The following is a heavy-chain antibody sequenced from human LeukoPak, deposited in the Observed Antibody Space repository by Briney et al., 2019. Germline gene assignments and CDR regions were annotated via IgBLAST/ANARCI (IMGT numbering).Heavy chain of an antibody. J-gene: IGHJ4*02. CDR1: GGSISSGGYY. CDR3: AREGRGGYQLLIRGYSGPFDY. Sequence: SETLSLTCTVSGGSISSGGYYWSWIRQPPGKGLEWIGEINHSGSTNYNPSLKSRVTISVDTSKNQFSLKLSSVTAADTAVYYCAREGRGGYQLLIRGYSGPFDYWGQGTLVTVSS. CDR2: INHSGST. D-gene: IGHD5-12*01. V-gene: IGHV4-39*07.